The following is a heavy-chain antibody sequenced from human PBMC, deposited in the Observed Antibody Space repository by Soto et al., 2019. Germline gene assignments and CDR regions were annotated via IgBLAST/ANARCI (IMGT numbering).Heavy chain of an antibody. V-gene: IGHV1-69*08. D-gene: IGHD1-1*01. CDR2: IIPILGIA. J-gene: IGHJ6*02. CDR3: ARELHDSSKPYFSYYGMDV. CDR1: GGTFSSYT. Sequence: QVQLVQSGAEVKKPGSSVKVSCKASGGTFSSYTISWVRQAPGQGLEWMGRIIPILGIANYAQKFQGRVTITADKSTSTAYMELSSLRSEDTAVYYCARELHDSSKPYFSYYGMDVWGQGTTVTVSS.